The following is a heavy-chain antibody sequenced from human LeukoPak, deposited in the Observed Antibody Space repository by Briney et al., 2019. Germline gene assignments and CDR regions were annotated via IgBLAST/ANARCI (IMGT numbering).Heavy chain of an antibody. D-gene: IGHD3-10*01. J-gene: IGHJ4*02. CDR3: AGGVDGSGSHYFDY. CDR2: FDPEDGET. Sequence: ASVKVSCMVSGYTLTELSMHWVRQAPGKGLEWMGGFDPEDGETIYAQKFQGRVTMTEDTSTDTAYMELSSLRSEDTAVYYCAGGVDGSGSHYFDYWGQGTLVTVSS. V-gene: IGHV1-24*01. CDR1: GYTLTELS.